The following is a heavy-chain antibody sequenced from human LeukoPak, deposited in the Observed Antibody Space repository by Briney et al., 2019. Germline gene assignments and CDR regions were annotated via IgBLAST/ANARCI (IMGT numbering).Heavy chain of an antibody. Sequence: SETLSLTCTVSGYSISSGYYWGWIRQPPGKGLEWIGSFYDSGNTYYNPSLKSRVTISVDTSKNQFSLKLSSVTAADTAVYYCARKTYGSGSATGPDYWGQGTLVTVSS. CDR1: GYSISSGYY. V-gene: IGHV4-38-2*02. CDR2: FYDSGNT. D-gene: IGHD3-10*01. J-gene: IGHJ4*02. CDR3: ARKTYGSGSATGPDY.